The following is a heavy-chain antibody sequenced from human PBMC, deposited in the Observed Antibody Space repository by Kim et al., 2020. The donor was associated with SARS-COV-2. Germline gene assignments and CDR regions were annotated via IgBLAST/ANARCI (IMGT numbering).Heavy chain of an antibody. Sequence: SDTLSLTCTVSGGSISSGGYYWSWIRQHPGKGLEWIGYIYYSGSTYYNPSLKSRVTISVDTSKNQFSLKLSSVTAADTAVYYCARENCSSTSCYVGWFDPWGQGTLVTVSS. D-gene: IGHD2-2*01. J-gene: IGHJ5*02. V-gene: IGHV4-31*03. CDR2: IYYSGST. CDR3: ARENCSSTSCYVGWFDP. CDR1: GGSISSGGYY.